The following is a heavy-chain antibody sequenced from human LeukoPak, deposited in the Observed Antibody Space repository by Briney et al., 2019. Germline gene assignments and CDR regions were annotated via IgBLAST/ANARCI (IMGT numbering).Heavy chain of an antibody. Sequence: GGSLRLSCAASGFTFSSYSMNWVRQAPGKGLEWVSSISSSSSYIHYADSVKGRFTISRDNAKNSLHLQMNSLRAEDTAVYYCARGGPLHSSSPYYSDYWGQGTLVTVSS. CDR2: ISSSSSYI. CDR3: ARGGPLHSSSPYYSDY. J-gene: IGHJ4*02. D-gene: IGHD6-6*01. V-gene: IGHV3-21*01. CDR1: GFTFSSYS.